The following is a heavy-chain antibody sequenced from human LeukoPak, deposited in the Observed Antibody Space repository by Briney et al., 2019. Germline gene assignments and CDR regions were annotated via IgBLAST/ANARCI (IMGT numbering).Heavy chain of an antibody. CDR2: IYYSGST. CDR1: GGSISSYY. Sequence: SETLSLTCTVSGGSISSYYWSWIRQPPGKGLEWIGYIYYSGSTKYNPSLKSRVSISVDTSKNQFSLKLSSVTAADTAVYYCARRIPRSAYLDYWGQGTLVTVSS. J-gene: IGHJ4*02. V-gene: IGHV4-59*08. CDR3: ARRIPRSAYLDY. D-gene: IGHD2-15*01.